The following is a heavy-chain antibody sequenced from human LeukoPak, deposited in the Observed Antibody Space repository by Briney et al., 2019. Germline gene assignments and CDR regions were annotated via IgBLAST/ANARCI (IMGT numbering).Heavy chain of an antibody. V-gene: IGHV1-2*02. J-gene: IGHJ4*02. CDR2: INPNDSDT. Sequence: ASVKVSCKASGYTFTDYFIHWVRQAPGQGLGWMGWINPNDSDTNYLQRFQGRVTMTRDTSISTAYMEVTRLTSDDTAIYYCARRGSGYGYDYWGQGTLITVSS. CDR1: GYTFTDYF. CDR3: ARRGSGYGYDY. D-gene: IGHD5-18*01.